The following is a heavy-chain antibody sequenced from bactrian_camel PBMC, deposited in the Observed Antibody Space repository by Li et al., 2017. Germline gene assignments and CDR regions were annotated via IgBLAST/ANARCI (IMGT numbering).Heavy chain of an antibody. Sequence: VQLVESGGGSVQAGGSLRLSCEASGNADSWCMTWFRQPPGNEREGVASVNFDTGNTQYTDSVNGRFTVSHDNAKSTMYLHLNSLKTEDTAMYYCARGDWRYGSGGNRISPGPGDGTQVTVS. J-gene: IGHJ4*01. D-gene: IGHD1*01. CDR2: VNFDTGNT. CDR1: GNADSWC. V-gene: IGHV3S31*01.